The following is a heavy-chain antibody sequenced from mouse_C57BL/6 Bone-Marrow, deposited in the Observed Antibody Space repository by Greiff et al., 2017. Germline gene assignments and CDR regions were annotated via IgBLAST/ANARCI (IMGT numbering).Heavy chain of an antibody. D-gene: IGHD1-1*01. V-gene: IGHV1-81*01. CDR3: ARAPLYYYGLY. Sequence: QVQLQQSGAELARPGASVKLSCKASGYTFTSYGISWVKQRTGQGLEWIGEIYPRSGNTYYNEKVKGKATLTADKSYSTAYMELRSLTSEDSAVYFCARAPLYYYGLYWGQGTTLTVSS. CDR2: IYPRSGNT. CDR1: GYTFTSYG. J-gene: IGHJ2*01.